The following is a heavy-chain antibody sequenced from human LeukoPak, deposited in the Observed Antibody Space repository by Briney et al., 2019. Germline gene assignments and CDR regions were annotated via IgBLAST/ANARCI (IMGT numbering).Heavy chain of an antibody. CDR3: ARGPGGVVVPAAIYYYYYYMDV. Sequence: ASVKVSCEASGYTFTSYGISWVRQAPGQGLEWMGWISAYNGNTNYAQKLQGRVTMTTDTSTSTAYMELRSLRSDDTAVYYCARGPGGVVVPAAIYYYYYYMDVWGKGTTVTVSS. V-gene: IGHV1-18*01. CDR1: GYTFTSYG. D-gene: IGHD2-2*02. CDR2: ISAYNGNT. J-gene: IGHJ6*03.